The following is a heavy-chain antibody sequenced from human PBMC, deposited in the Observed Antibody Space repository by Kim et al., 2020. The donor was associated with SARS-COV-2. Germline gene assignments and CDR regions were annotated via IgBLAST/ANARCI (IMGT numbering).Heavy chain of an antibody. J-gene: IGHJ4*02. D-gene: IGHD1-1*01. CDR3: ARLTNLARGLYFDY. CDR2: IYYSGST. CDR1: GGSISSGGYY. V-gene: IGHV4-31*03. Sequence: SETLSLTCTVSGGSISSGGYYWSWIRQHPGKGLEWIGYIYYSGSTYYNPSLKSRVTISVDTSKNQFSLKLSSVTAADTAVYYCARLTNLARGLYFDYWGQGTLVTVSS.